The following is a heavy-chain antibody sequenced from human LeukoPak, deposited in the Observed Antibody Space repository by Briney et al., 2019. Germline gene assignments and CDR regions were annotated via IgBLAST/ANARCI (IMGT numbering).Heavy chain of an antibody. J-gene: IGHJ4*02. Sequence: GESLKISCKGSGYSFTSYWIGWVRQMPGKGLEWMGIIYPGDSDTRYSPSFQGQVTISADKSISTAYLQWSSLEASDTAMYYCARPAVTTSFYFDYWGQGTLVTVSS. CDR3: ARPAVTTSFYFDY. CDR2: IYPGDSDT. CDR1: GYSFTSYW. D-gene: IGHD4-11*01. V-gene: IGHV5-51*01.